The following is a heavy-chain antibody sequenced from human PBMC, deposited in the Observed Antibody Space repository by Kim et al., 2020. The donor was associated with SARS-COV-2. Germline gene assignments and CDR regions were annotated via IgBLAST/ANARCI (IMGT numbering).Heavy chain of an antibody. D-gene: IGHD1-7*01. Sequence: SETLSLTCTVSGGSISSGGYYWSWIRQHPGKGLEWIGYIYYSGSTYYNPSLKSRVTISVDTSKNQFSLKLSSVTAADTAVYYCARDFRWTGTTRSYYYYGMDVWGQGTTVTVSS. V-gene: IGHV4-31*03. CDR3: ARDFRWTGTTRSYYYYGMDV. J-gene: IGHJ6*02. CDR1: GGSISSGGYY. CDR2: IYYSGST.